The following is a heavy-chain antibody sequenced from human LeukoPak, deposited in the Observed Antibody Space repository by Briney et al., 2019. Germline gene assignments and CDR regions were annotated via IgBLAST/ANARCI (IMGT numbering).Heavy chain of an antibody. CDR1: GFTLTSYD. V-gene: IGHV3-13*05. CDR3: ARVGIPTYFDY. J-gene: IGHJ4*02. CDR2: IGIAGDP. Sequence: GGSLRLSCAASGFTLTSYDMHWVRQATGKGLEWVSAIGIAGDPYYLGSVKGRFTISRDNAKNSLYLQMNSLRAEDTAVYYCARVGIPTYFDYWGQGTLVTVSS.